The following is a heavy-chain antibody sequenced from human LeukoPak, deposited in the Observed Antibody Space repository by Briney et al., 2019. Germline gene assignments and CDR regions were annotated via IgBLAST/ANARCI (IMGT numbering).Heavy chain of an antibody. V-gene: IGHV3-48*01. CDR3: ASSYGPPYYYYMDV. CDR2: ISSSSSSTI. D-gene: IGHD5-18*01. J-gene: IGHJ6*03. CDR1: GFTFSSYS. Sequence: PGGSLRLSCAASGFTFSSYSMNWVRQAPGKGLEWVSYISSSSSSTIYYADSVKGRFTISRDNAKNSLYLQMNSLRAEDTAVYYCASSYGPPYYYYMDVWGKGTTVTVSS.